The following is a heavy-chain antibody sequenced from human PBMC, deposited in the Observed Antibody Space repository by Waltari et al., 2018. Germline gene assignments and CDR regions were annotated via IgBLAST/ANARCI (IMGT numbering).Heavy chain of an antibody. CDR3: ARGRDSSGYIHLPSDY. CDR2: ISSDGTTS. D-gene: IGHD3-22*01. V-gene: IGHV3-30*04. Sequence: STHAMHWVRQAPGKGLEWLAVISSDGTTSYYADSVRGRFTISRDNSKNTLYLQMNSLRAEDTALYYCARGRDSSGYIHLPSDYWGQGTLVTVTS. CDR1: STHA. J-gene: IGHJ4*02.